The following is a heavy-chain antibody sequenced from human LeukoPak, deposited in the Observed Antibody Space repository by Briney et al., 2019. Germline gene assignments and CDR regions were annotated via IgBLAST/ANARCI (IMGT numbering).Heavy chain of an antibody. CDR1: GGSISSSSYY. J-gene: IGHJ4*02. CDR3: ARHKNYYGSEFDY. Sequence: SETLSLTCTVSGGSISSSSYYWGWIRQPPGKGLEWIGSIYYSGSTYYNPSLKGRVTISVDTSKNQFSLKLSSVTAADTAVYYCARHKNYYGSEFDYWGQGTLVTVSS. D-gene: IGHD3-10*01. V-gene: IGHV4-39*01. CDR2: IYYSGST.